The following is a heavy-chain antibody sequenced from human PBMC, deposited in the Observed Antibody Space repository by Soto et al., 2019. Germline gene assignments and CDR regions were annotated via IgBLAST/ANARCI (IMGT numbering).Heavy chain of an antibody. CDR1: GGSFNNYA. V-gene: IGHV1-69*01. Sequence: QVHLVQSGAEVKKPGSSVKVSCKTSGGSFNNYAVSWVRQAPGQGLEWMGGIIPNFDTQNYAQKFQDRVTIIADESTSPVYMELRSLRSNDPAVYYCAVAMVREILIFESSGMHVWGQGTTVIVSS. J-gene: IGHJ6*02. CDR2: IIPNFDTQ. D-gene: IGHD3-10*01. CDR3: AVAMVREILIFESSGMHV.